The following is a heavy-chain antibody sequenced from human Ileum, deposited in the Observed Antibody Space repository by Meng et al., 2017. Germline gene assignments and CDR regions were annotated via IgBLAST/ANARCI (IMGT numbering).Heavy chain of an antibody. CDR2: IYYSGST. Sequence: QLQGRAPVPVRPSETLSLAFTVSGGSVSSGSYYWSWIRQPPGKGLEWIGHIYYSGSTNYNPSLKSRVTISVDMSKNQFSLKLNSVTAADTAIYFCARSSTSPASYFFDYWGQGTLVTVSS. D-gene: IGHD6-6*01. CDR1: GGSVSSGSYY. V-gene: IGHV4-61*01. CDR3: ARSSTSPASYFFDY. J-gene: IGHJ4*02.